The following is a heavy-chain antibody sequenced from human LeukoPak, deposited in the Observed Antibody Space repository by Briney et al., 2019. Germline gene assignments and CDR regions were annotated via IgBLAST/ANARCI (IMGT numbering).Heavy chain of an antibody. CDR2: ISSSGSTI. Sequence: GGSLRLSCAASGFTFSDYYMSWIRQAPGKGLEWVSYISSSGSTIYYADSVKGRFTISRDNAKNSLYLQMNSPRAEDTAVYYCAGDQLLRESAITIFGVVNRNWGQGTLVTVSS. D-gene: IGHD3-3*01. J-gene: IGHJ4*02. CDR1: GFTFSDYY. CDR3: AGDQLLRESAITIFGVVNRN. V-gene: IGHV3-11*04.